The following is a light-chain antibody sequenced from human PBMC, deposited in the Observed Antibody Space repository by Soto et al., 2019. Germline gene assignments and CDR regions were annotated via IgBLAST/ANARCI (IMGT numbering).Light chain of an antibody. CDR1: QSISSW. J-gene: IGKJ1*01. Sequence: DIQMTQSPSSLSSSVGDRVTMSCRASQSISSWLAWYQQKPGKAPKLLIHDVSSLERGVPSRFSGSGSGTEFTLTISSLRPDDFATYYCQQYNSYWTFGQGTKVDIK. V-gene: IGKV1-5*01. CDR2: DVS. CDR3: QQYNSYWT.